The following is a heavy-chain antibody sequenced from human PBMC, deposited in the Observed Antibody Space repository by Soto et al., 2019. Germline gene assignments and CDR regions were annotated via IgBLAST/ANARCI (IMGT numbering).Heavy chain of an antibody. CDR2: ISSSSSTI. CDR1: GFTFSSYS. CDR3: ARGDYGDYDEVFYFDY. J-gene: IGHJ4*02. D-gene: IGHD4-17*01. Sequence: GGSLRLSCAASGFTFSSYSMNWVRQAPGKGLEWVSYISSSSSTIYYADSVKGRFTISRDNAKNSLYLQMNSLRAEDTAVYYCARGDYGDYDEVFYFDYWGQGTLVTVSS. V-gene: IGHV3-48*01.